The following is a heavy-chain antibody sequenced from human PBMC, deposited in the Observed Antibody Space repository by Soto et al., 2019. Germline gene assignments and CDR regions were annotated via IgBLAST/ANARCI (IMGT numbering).Heavy chain of an antibody. J-gene: IGHJ5*02. CDR2: INAGNGNT. D-gene: IGHD4-17*01. CDR1: GYTFTSYA. CDR3: AREDDYGDYDRFDP. Sequence: ASVKVSCKASGYTFTSYAMHWVRQAPGQRLEWMGWINAGNGNTKYSQKFRGRVTITRDTSASTAYMELSSLRSEDTAVYYCAREDDYGDYDRFDPWGQGTLVTVSS. V-gene: IGHV1-3*01.